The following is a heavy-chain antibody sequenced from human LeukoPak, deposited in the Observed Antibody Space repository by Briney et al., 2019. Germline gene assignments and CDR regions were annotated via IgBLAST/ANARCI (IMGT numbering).Heavy chain of an antibody. CDR3: ATARYCSGGSCYSGMAVY. CDR1: GGSISSYY. CDR2: IYYSGST. V-gene: IGHV4-59*01. J-gene: IGHJ4*02. Sequence: SETLSLTCTVSGGSISSYYWSWIRQPPGKGLEWIGYIYYSGSTNYNPSLKSRVTISVDTSKNQFSLKLGSVTAADTAVYYCATARYCSGGSCYSGMAVYWGQGTLVTVSS. D-gene: IGHD2-15*01.